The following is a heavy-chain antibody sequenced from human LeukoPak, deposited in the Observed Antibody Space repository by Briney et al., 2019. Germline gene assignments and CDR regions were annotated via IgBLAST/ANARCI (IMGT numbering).Heavy chain of an antibody. CDR3: ARVYDSSGYQRDY. CDR1: GGSISSGSYY. V-gene: IGHV4-61*02. J-gene: IGHJ4*02. D-gene: IGHD3-22*01. Sequence: PSQTLSLTCTVSGGSISSGSYYWSWIRQPAGKGLEWIGRIYTSGSINYNPSLKSRVTISVDTSKNQFSLKLSSVTAADTAVYYCARVYDSSGYQRDYWGQGTLVTVSS. CDR2: IYTSGSI.